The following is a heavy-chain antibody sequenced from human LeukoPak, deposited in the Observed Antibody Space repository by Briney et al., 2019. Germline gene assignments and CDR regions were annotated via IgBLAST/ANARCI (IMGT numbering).Heavy chain of an antibody. CDR3: ARGEDTAMRDY. CDR1: GFTVSSNY. Sequence: GGSLRLSCAASGFTVSSNYMSWVRQAPGKGLEWVSVIYSGGRTYHTDSVKGRFTISRHNSNNTLYLQMNSLRTEDTAMYYCARGEDTAMRDYWGQGTLVTVSS. J-gene: IGHJ4*02. D-gene: IGHD5-18*01. V-gene: IGHV3-53*04. CDR2: IYSGGRT.